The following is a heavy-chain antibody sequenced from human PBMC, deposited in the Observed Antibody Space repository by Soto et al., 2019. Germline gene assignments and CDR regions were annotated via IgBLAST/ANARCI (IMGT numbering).Heavy chain of an antibody. J-gene: IGHJ4*02. CDR1: GYTFANYY. V-gene: IGHV1-46*01. CDR3: ARSLLQGDF. CDR2: INPSGGSA. Sequence: QVQLVQSGAEVKKPGASVKVSCKASGYTFANYYINWVRQAPGQGLEWMGVINPSGGSARYTQKFQGRVTMTRDTSTSTVSMELNSLGSDDTAVYFCARSLLQGDFWGQGTLVTVSS. D-gene: IGHD2-21*01.